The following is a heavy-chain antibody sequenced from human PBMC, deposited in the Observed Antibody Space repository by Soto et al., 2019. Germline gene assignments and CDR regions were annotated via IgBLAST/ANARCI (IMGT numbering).Heavy chain of an antibody. CDR1: GFSFRIFG. Sequence: QVQLVESGGGVVQPGRSLRLSCEVSGFSFRIFGMHWVRQAPGKGLEWVAGISSDGSNKYYADSVKGRFAISRDNSQNTLYLQMNNLISEDTAVYYCGKELVGAFIDYWGQGTQVTVSS. J-gene: IGHJ4*02. CDR2: ISSDGSNK. D-gene: IGHD1-26*01. V-gene: IGHV3-30*18. CDR3: GKELVGAFIDY.